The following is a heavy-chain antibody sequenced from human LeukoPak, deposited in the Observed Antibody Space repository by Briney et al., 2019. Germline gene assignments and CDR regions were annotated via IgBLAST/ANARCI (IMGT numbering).Heavy chain of an antibody. Sequence: PSETLSLTCTVSGGSISSYYWSWIRQPAGKGLEWIGRIYTSGSTNYNPSLKSRVTMSVDTSKNQFSLKLSSVTAADTAVYYCARDPNGPERSEVHLTIFGVVTSERGYFDYWGQGTLVTVSS. CDR2: IYTSGST. V-gene: IGHV4-4*07. J-gene: IGHJ4*02. CDR1: GGSISSYY. D-gene: IGHD3-3*01. CDR3: ARDPNGPERSEVHLTIFGVVTSERGYFDY.